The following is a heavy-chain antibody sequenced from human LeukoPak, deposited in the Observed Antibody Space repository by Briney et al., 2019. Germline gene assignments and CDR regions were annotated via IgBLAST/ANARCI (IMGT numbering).Heavy chain of an antibody. CDR3: ARSYSGSFLY. CDR2: IYYSGST. D-gene: IGHD1-26*01. V-gene: IGHV4-39*02. CDR1: GGSISSTTYY. Sequence: SETLSLTCSVSGGSISSTTYYWGWIRQPPRKGLEWIGSIYYSGSTSYNPSLKSRVAISVDTSRNRFSLKLSSVTAADTAVYYCARSYSGSFLYWGQGSLVTVSS. J-gene: IGHJ1*01.